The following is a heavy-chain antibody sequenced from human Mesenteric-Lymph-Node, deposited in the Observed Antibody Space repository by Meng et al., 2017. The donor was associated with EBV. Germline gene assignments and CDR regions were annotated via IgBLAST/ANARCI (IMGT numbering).Heavy chain of an antibody. CDR2: ISSDATIT. V-gene: IGHV3-74*01. D-gene: IGHD2-8*01. Sequence: VQLVGSGGVLVQPGGSLRLSCAASGFSFSSYWMHWVRQTPGKGLMWLARISSDATITNYADSVKGRFTISRDNAKNTLYLQMNSLRVEDTAMYYCARAMVDYWGQGTLVTVSS. J-gene: IGHJ4*02. CDR3: ARAMVDY. CDR1: GFSFSSYW.